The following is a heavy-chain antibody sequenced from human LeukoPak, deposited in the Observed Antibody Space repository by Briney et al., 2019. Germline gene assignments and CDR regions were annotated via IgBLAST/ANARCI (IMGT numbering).Heavy chain of an antibody. Sequence: GGSLRLSCAASGVTFSTYWMNWGGQAPGKGGEGGADRNEDGSEKYYVESGKGGFTISRDSAKNSLSLQMNSLTAEDTAVYYCARAPSSNLYFDLWGRGTLVTVSS. J-gene: IGHJ2*01. CDR1: GVTFSTYW. D-gene: IGHD6-6*01. V-gene: IGHV3-7*03. CDR3: ARAPSSNLYFDL. CDR2: RNEDGSEK.